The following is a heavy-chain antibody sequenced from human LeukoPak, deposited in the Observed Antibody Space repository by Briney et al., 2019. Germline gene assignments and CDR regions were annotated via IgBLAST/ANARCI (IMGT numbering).Heavy chain of an antibody. CDR2: INHSGST. CDR3: ARGSGYGSGSSDAFDI. CDR1: GGSFSGYY. D-gene: IGHD3-10*01. J-gene: IGHJ3*02. Sequence: SETLSLTCAVYGGSFSGYYWSWIRQPPGKGLEWIGEINHSGSTNYNPSLKSRVTMSLDTSKNQFSLKLSSVTAADTAVYYCARGSGYGSGSSDAFDIWGQGTMVTVSS. V-gene: IGHV4-34*01.